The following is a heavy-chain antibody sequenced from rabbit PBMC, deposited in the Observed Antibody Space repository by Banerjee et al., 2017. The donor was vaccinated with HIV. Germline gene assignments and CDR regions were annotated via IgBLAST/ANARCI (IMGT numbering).Heavy chain of an antibody. V-gene: IGHV1S45*01. Sequence: QEQLEESGGDLVKPEGSLTLTCTASGFSFSSSYWICWVRQAPGKGLEWIACIYAGSSGSTYYASWAKGRFTISKTSSTTVTLQMTSLTAADTATYFCARSSTSISDGYYFNLWGPGTLVTVS. J-gene: IGHJ4*01. CDR1: GFSFSSSYW. D-gene: IGHD1-1*01. CDR3: ARSSTSISDGYYFNL. CDR2: IYAGSSGST.